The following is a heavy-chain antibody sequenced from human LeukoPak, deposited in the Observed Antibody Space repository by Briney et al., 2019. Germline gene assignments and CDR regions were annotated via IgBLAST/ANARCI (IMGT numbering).Heavy chain of an antibody. CDR1: GFSFDDYA. CDR3: AKDTGITPSGISGFFDF. V-gene: IGHV3-43*02. Sequence: GGSLRLSCAASGFSFDDYAMHWVRQAPGKGLGWVSLISGDGDSTYYADSVKGRFTISRDNGKDSLYLQMNSLRTEDTALYYCAKDTGITPSGISGFFDFWGQGTLVTVSS. D-gene: IGHD6-13*01. J-gene: IGHJ4*02. CDR2: ISGDGDST.